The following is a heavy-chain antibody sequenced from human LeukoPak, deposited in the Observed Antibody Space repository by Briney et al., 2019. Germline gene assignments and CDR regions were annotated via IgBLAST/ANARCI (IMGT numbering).Heavy chain of an antibody. CDR1: GFTFSSYA. D-gene: IGHD5-12*01. CDR2: INGGGGST. Sequence: GGSLRLPCAASGFTFSSYAMSWVRQAPGKGLEWVSGINGGGGSTYYADSVKGRFTISRDNSKSTLYLQMNSLRAEDTAVYYCAKGALRGYGGYDRVGFALNWGQGTLVTVSS. J-gene: IGHJ4*02. V-gene: IGHV3-23*01. CDR3: AKGALRGYGGYDRVGFALN.